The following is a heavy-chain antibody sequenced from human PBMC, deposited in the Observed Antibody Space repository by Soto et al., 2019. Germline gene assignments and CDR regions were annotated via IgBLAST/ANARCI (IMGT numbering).Heavy chain of an antibody. CDR1: GFTVSSNY. CDR3: ARRGEWELWYYFDY. J-gene: IGHJ4*02. D-gene: IGHD1-26*01. CDR2: IYSGGST. Sequence: GGSLRLSCAASGFTVSSNYMSWVRQAPGKGLEWVSVIYSGGSTYYADSVKGRFTISRDNSKNTLYLQMNSLRAEDTAVYYCARRGEWELWYYFDYWGQGTLVTVSS. V-gene: IGHV3-53*01.